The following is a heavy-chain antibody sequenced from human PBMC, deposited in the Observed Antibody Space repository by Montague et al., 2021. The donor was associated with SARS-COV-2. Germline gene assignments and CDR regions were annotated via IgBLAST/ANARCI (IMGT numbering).Heavy chain of an antibody. CDR2: IYSGGST. CDR1: GFTVSSNH. CDR3: ARELHPTESYYYGMDV. J-gene: IGHJ6*02. V-gene: IGHV3-53*01. Sequence: SLRLSCAASGFTVSSNHMSWVRQAPGKGLEWVSVIYSGGSTYYADSVKGRFTISRDNSKNTLYLQMNSLRAEDTAVYYCARELHPTESYYYGMDVWGQGTTVTVSS.